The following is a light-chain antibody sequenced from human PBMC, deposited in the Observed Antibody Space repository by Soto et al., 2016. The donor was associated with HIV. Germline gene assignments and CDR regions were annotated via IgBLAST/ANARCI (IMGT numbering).Light chain of an antibody. CDR2: LGS. CDR3: MQALQTRST. V-gene: IGKV2-28*01. CDR1: QSLLHSNGYNY. J-gene: IGKJ1*01. Sequence: EIVMTQSPLSLPVTPGESASISCRSSQSLLHSNGYNYLDWYLQKPGQSPQLLIYLGSNRASGVPDRFSGSGAGTDFTLKISRVEAEDVGVYYCMQALQTRSTFGQGTRVEIK.